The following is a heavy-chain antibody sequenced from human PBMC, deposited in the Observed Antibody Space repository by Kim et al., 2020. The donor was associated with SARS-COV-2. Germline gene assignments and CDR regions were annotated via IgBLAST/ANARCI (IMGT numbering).Heavy chain of an antibody. CDR2: VNAANDQT. V-gene: IGHV1-3*01. J-gene: IGHJ4*02. CDR1: GYTFKTYP. D-gene: IGHD4-4*01. Sequence: ASVKVSCKASGYTFKTYPIHWLRQAPGQTLEWMGWVNAANDQTKYSQKFQGRITISRDTSANTAYMELRSLTTKDTAFYYCVRDINPTVYYYWGQGTLVT. CDR3: VRDINPTVYYY.